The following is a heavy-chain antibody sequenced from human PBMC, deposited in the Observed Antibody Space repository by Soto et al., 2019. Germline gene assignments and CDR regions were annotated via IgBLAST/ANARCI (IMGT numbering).Heavy chain of an antibody. D-gene: IGHD3-22*01. J-gene: IGHJ4*02. CDR1: VGSLSSGGY. CDR3: ARDSSGYWIFDY. Sequence: PSETLFLTCTVSVGSLSSGGYWSWIRQHPEKGLEWIGYIYYSGTTYYNPSLKSRLTISIDTSKNQFSLKLSSVTAADTAVYYCARDSSGYWIFDYWGQGALVTVSS. V-gene: IGHV4-31*03. CDR2: IYYSGTT.